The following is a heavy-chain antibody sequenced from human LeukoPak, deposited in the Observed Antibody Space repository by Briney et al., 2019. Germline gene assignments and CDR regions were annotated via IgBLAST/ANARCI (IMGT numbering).Heavy chain of an antibody. Sequence: GASVKVSCKASGGTFSRYAISWVRQAPGQGLEWMGGIIPIFGTANYAQKFQGRVTITADESTSTAYMELSSLRSEDTAVYYCARDLITMVRGVTTDYWGQGTLVTVSS. D-gene: IGHD3-10*01. CDR2: IIPIFGTA. CDR3: ARDLITMVRGVTTDY. CDR1: GGTFSRYA. J-gene: IGHJ4*02. V-gene: IGHV1-69*13.